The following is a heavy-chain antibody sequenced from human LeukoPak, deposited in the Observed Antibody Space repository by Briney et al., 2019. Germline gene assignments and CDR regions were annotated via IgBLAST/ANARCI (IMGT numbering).Heavy chain of an antibody. CDR1: GFTFTTYG. Sequence: PGGSLRLSCAASGFTFTTYGMHWVRQAPGKGLEWVAFIQNDGIDKFYADSVKGRFTISRDNSKNTLYLQMDSLRAEDTAVYYCAKGLYHYYGSGSYTLDFWGQGTQVTVSS. CDR3: AKGLYHYYGSGSYTLDF. J-gene: IGHJ4*02. D-gene: IGHD3-10*01. CDR2: IQNDGIDK. V-gene: IGHV3-30*02.